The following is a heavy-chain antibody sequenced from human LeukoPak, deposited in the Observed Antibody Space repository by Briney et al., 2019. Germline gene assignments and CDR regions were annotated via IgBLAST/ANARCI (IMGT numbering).Heavy chain of an antibody. CDR2: INHSGNT. D-gene: IGHD3-22*01. CDR3: ARDHNYDSSGYFLYY. CDR1: GXSFSGYY. J-gene: IGHJ4*02. Sequence: PSETLSLTCAVYGXSFSGYYWNWIRQPPGKGLEWIGEINHSGNTNYNPSLKSRVTMSVDTSENQFSLRLSSVTAADTAVYYCARDHNYDSSGYFLYYWGQGTLVTVSS. V-gene: IGHV4-34*01.